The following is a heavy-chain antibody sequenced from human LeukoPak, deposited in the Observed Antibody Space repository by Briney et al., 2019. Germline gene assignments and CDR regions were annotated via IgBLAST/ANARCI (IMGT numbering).Heavy chain of an antibody. CDR3: VRDNPRQQGFAY. Sequence: GGSLRLSCAASGFTFSSYAMSWVRQAPGKGLEWVSVIYSGGSTYYADSVKGRFTISRDNAKNSLYLQMNSLRAEDTAVYYCVRDNPRQQGFAYWGQGTLVTVSS. J-gene: IGHJ4*02. CDR2: IYSGGST. CDR1: GFTFSSYA. V-gene: IGHV3-23*03. D-gene: IGHD6-13*01.